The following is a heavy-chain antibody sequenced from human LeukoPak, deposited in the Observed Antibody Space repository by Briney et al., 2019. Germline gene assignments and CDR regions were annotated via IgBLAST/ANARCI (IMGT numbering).Heavy chain of an antibody. CDR2: ISGSGANT. V-gene: IGHV3-23*01. CDR1: GFTFSNYG. Sequence: GGSLRPSCAASGFTFSNYGMSWVRQAPGKGLEWVSVISGSGANTYYADSVKGRFTISRDNSKNTLYLQVNSLRAEDTAVYYCAKAKSYYSNYDYWGQGTLVTVSS. CDR3: AKAKSYYSNYDY. J-gene: IGHJ4*02. D-gene: IGHD4-11*01.